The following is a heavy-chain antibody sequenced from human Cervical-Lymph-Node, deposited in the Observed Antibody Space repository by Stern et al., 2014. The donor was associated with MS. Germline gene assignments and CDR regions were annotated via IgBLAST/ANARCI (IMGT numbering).Heavy chain of an antibody. CDR3: AKVYGSGPFDY. CDR2: ISGSDGST. Sequence: EVQLEESGGTLVQPGGSLRLSCAASGFTFSSYAMSWVRQAPGTGLEWVSVISGSDGSTFYADSVKGRFTISRDNPKNTLFLQMNSLRAEDTAVYYCAKVYGSGPFDYWGQGTLVTVSS. V-gene: IGHV3-23*04. CDR1: GFTFSSYA. D-gene: IGHD6-19*01. J-gene: IGHJ4*02.